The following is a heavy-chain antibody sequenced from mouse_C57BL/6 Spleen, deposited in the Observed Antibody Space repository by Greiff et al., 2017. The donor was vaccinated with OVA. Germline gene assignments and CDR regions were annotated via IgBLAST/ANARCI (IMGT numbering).Heavy chain of an antibody. Sequence: EVLLVESGGGLVQPGGSLKLSCAASGFTFSDYGMAWVRQAPRQGPEWVAFISNLAYSIYYADTVTGRFTIPRENAKNTLYLEMSSLRAEDTAMYYWARPGHEGAMDYWGQGTSVTVSS. CDR1: GFTFSDYG. CDR3: ARPGHEGAMDY. CDR2: ISNLAYSI. V-gene: IGHV5-15*01. J-gene: IGHJ4*01.